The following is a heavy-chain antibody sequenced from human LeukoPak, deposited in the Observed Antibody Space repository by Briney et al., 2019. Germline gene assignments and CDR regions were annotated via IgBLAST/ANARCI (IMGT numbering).Heavy chain of an antibody. CDR3: AKDAGSFFDH. J-gene: IGHJ4*02. Sequence: PGGSLRLSCAASGFTFNSYSMHWVRQAPGKGLEWVAYISSSGYTIAYPDSVKGRFTISRDSDKSSVFLQMNSLRVEDTAIYYCAKDAGSFFDHWGQGTLVTVSS. CDR2: ISSSGYTI. V-gene: IGHV3-48*03. D-gene: IGHD3-10*01. CDR1: GFTFNSYS.